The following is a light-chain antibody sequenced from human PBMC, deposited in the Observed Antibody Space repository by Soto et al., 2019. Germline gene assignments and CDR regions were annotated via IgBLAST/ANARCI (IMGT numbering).Light chain of an antibody. CDR3: QQYSTYTYI. Sequence: DIQMTQSPSTLSASVGDRVTITCRASQSINRWLAWYQQKPGKAPKLLIYKASTLESGVPSRFSGGGLGTEFSLNITSLQPDDFATYYCQQYSTYTYIFRQGTKVDIX. V-gene: IGKV1-5*03. CDR2: KAS. J-gene: IGKJ2*01. CDR1: QSINRW.